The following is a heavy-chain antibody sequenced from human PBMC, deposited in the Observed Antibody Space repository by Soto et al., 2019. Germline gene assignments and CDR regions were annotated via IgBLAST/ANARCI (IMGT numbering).Heavy chain of an antibody. D-gene: IGHD6-13*01. V-gene: IGHV3-7*01. J-gene: IGHJ3*01. CDR1: GFTFSSSW. CDR3: AITFSLAAAV. CDR2: IKQDGSDK. Sequence: EVQLVESGGGFVQPGGSLRLSCVASGFTFSSSWMSWVRQAPGKGLEWVANIKQDGSDKYYVDSVEGRFTISRDNAKISLYLQMNSLRAEDTAVYYCAITFSLAAAVWGQGTMVSVSS.